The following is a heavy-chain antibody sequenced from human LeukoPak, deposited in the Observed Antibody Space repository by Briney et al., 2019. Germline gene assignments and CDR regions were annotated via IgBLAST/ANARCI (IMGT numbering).Heavy chain of an antibody. CDR2: ISYDGSNK. CDR3: ARVGRPYYYYGMDV. J-gene: IGHJ6*02. D-gene: IGHD6-6*01. Sequence: GGSLRLSCAASGFTFSSYAMHWVRQAPGKGLEWVAVISYDGSNKYYADSVKGRFTISRDNSKNTLYLQMNSLRAEDTAVYYCARVGRPYYYYGMDVWGQGTTVTVSS. V-gene: IGHV3-30-3*01. CDR1: GFTFSSYA.